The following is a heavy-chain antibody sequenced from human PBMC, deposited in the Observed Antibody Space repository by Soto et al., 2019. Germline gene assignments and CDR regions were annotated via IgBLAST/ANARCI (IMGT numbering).Heavy chain of an antibody. V-gene: IGHV4-59*01. J-gene: IGHJ6*02. CDR1: GGSISSYY. D-gene: IGHD2-2*01. Sequence: SETLSLTCTVSGGSISSYYWSWIRQPPGKGLEWIGYIYYSGSTNYNPSLTSRVTISVDTSKNQFSLKLSSVTAADTAVYYCARTDIDGVVPAAYYYYGMDVWGQGTTVTVSS. CDR2: IYYSGST. CDR3: ARTDIDGVVPAAYYYYGMDV.